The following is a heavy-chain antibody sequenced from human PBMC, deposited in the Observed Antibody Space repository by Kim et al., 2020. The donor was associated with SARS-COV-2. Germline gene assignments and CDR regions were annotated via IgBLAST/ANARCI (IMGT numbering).Heavy chain of an antibody. J-gene: IGHJ3*02. Sequence: SETLSLTCTVSGGSISSGGYYWSWIRQHPGKGLEWIGYIYYSGSTYYNPSLKSRVTISVDTSKNQFSLKLSSVTAADTAVYYCARWERYYGREDDAFDIWGQGTMVTVSS. D-gene: IGHD3-10*01. CDR2: IYYSGST. V-gene: IGHV4-31*03. CDR1: GGSISSGGYY. CDR3: ARWERYYGREDDAFDI.